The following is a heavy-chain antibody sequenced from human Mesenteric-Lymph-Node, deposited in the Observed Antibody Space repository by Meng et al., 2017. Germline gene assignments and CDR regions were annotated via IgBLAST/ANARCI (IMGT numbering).Heavy chain of an antibody. D-gene: IGHD1-26*01. V-gene: IGHV4-59*01. CDR3: ARRSGCYHNFDY. CDR2: IYYSGST. Sequence: GSLRLSCTVSGGSISSYCWNWIRQPPGKGLEWIAYIYYSGSTNYNPSLKSRVTITVDTSKNQFSLKLSSVTAADTAVYYCARRSGCYHNFDYWGQGTLVTVSS. CDR1: GGSISSYC. J-gene: IGHJ4*02.